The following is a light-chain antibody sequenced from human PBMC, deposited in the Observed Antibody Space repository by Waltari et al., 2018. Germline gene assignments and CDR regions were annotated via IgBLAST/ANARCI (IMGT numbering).Light chain of an antibody. J-gene: IGLJ3*02. V-gene: IGLV3-19*01. CDR3: SSRDIRGIQLL. CDR1: SLNSYY. CDR2: GKN. Sequence: SSELTQDPAVSVALGQTVRITCQGDSLNSYYASWYQQRAGQAPLLVIYGKNKRPSGNPDRFSGSSLGDTSSLTITAARAEDEADYYCSSRDIRGIQLLFGGGTKLTVL.